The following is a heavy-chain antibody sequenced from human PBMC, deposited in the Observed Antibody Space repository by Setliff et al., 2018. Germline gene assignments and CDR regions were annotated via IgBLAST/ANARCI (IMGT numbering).Heavy chain of an antibody. CDR1: GFSISTSGMC. Sequence: SGPTLVNPTQTFTLTCTFSGFSISTSGMCVSWIRQSPGKALEWLARIDWDDDKYYSTSLKTRLTISKDTSKNQVVLTMTNMDSVDTATYYCARTVRSGSYHYYYMDVWGKGTTVTVSS. CDR3: ARTVRSGSYHYYYMDV. CDR2: IDWDDDK. J-gene: IGHJ6*03. D-gene: IGHD1-26*01. V-gene: IGHV2-70*11.